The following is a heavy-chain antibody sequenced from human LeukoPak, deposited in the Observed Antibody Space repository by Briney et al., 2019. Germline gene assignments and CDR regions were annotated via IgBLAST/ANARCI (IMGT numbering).Heavy chain of an antibody. CDR2: ISYDGSNK. Sequence: PGGSLRLSCAASGFTFSSYAMHWVRQAPGKGLEWVAVISYDGSNKYYADSVKGRFTISRDSSKNTLYLQMNSLRAEDTAVYYCARSGIQLWSYSDYWGQGTLVTVSS. D-gene: IGHD5-18*01. CDR3: ARSGIQLWSYSDY. J-gene: IGHJ4*02. CDR1: GFTFSSYA. V-gene: IGHV3-30*04.